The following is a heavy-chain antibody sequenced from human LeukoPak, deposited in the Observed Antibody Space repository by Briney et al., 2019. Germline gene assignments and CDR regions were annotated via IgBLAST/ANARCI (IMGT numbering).Heavy chain of an antibody. CDR2: MYYSGSS. CDR3: ARRATYYYGSGSEGGHYMDV. D-gene: IGHD3-10*01. J-gene: IGHJ6*03. Sequence: PSETLSLTCTVSGGSISAYYWSWIRRPPGKGLEWIGYMYYSGSSNYNPSLKSRVTISVDTSKNQFSLKLSSVTAADTAVYYCARRATYYYGSGSEGGHYMDVWGKGTTVTISS. CDR1: GGSISAYY. V-gene: IGHV4-59*12.